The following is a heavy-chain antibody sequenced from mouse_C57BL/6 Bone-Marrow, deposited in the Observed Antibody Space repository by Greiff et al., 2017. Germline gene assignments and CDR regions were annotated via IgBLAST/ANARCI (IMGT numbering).Heavy chain of an antibody. Sequence: QVQLQQSGAELARPGASVKLSCKASGYTFTSYGISWVKQRTGQGLEWIGEIYPRSGNTYYNEKFKGKATLNADKSSSTAYMELRSLTSDDSAVYFCARGEVARVFDYWGQGTPLTVSS. J-gene: IGHJ2*01. CDR1: GYTFTSYG. V-gene: IGHV1-81*01. CDR2: IYPRSGNT. D-gene: IGHD1-1*02. CDR3: ARGEVARVFDY.